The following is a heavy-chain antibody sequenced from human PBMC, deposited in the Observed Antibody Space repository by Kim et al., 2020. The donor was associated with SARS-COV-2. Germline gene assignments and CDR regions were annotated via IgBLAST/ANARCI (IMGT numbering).Heavy chain of an antibody. J-gene: IGHJ4*02. CDR1: GGTFSSYA. Sequence: SVKVSCKASGGTFSSYAISWVRQAPGQGLEWMGGIIPIFGTANYAQKFQGRVTITADESTSTAYMELSSLRSEDTAVYYCASVSYDFWSGYYTGPFDYWGQGTLVTVSS. CDR2: IIPIFGTA. CDR3: ASVSYDFWSGYYTGPFDY. D-gene: IGHD3-3*01. V-gene: IGHV1-69*13.